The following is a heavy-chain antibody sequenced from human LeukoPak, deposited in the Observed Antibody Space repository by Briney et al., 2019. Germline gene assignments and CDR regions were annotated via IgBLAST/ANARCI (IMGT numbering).Heavy chain of an antibody. D-gene: IGHD6-13*01. CDR3: ARTGYTSRWAIDY. J-gene: IGHJ4*02. Sequence: GESLKISCKGSGYSFSNYWIGWVRQMPGKGLEWMGIIYPGDSDTRYGPSFQGQVTISADKSISTAYVQWSSLKASDTAMYYCARTGYTSRWAIDYWGQGTLVTVSS. V-gene: IGHV5-51*01. CDR1: GYSFSNYW. CDR2: IYPGDSDT.